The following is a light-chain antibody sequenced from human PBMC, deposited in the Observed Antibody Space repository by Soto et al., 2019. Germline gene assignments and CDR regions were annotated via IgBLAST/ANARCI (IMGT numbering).Light chain of an antibody. CDR1: QFVSTR. CDR2: DAY. V-gene: IGKV3-15*01. CDR3: QEYFQWPTGM. Sequence: EIVLTQSPGPLSLSPGERVTLTSRASQFVSTRLAWYQQRPGQVPRLIXYDAYTRALGISARFSGSGSGTEFTLTISSLQSEDFALYYCQEYFQWPTGMFGPGTKVDIK. J-gene: IGKJ1*01.